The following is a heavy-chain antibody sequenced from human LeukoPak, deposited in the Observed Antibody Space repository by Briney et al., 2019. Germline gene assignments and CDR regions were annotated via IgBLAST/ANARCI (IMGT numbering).Heavy chain of an antibody. J-gene: IGHJ3*02. Sequence: GGSLRLSCAASGFTVSSNYMSWVRQAPGKGLEWVSVIHSGGSTYYADSVKGRFTISRDNSKNTLYLQMNSLRAEDTAVYYCASGSDDYGDYFDAFDIWGQGTMVTVSS. CDR1: GFTVSSNY. V-gene: IGHV3-53*01. D-gene: IGHD4-17*01. CDR3: ASGSDDYGDYFDAFDI. CDR2: IHSGGST.